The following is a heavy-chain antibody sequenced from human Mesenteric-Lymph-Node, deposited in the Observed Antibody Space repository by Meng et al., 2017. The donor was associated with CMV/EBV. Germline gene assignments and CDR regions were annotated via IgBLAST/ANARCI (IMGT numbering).Heavy chain of an antibody. CDR3: TTDRRN. V-gene: IGHV3-15*01. Sequence: GESLKISCAASGFTFINAWMSWVRQAPGKGLEWVGRIKSNTDGGTTEYGAPVKVRFTISRDDSKNTLYLQMNSLKSEDTAVYYCTTDRRNWGQGTLVTVSS. CDR2: IKSNTDGGTT. J-gene: IGHJ4*02. CDR1: GFTFINAW.